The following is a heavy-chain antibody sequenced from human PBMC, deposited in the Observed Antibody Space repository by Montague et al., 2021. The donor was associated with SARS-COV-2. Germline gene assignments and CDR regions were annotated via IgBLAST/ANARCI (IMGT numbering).Heavy chain of an antibody. J-gene: IGHJ6*02. CDR3: ARTPIAPSGISPHFCYGIDV. CDR2: XXWDDDK. D-gene: IGHD6-13*01. V-gene: IGHV2-70*01. CDR1: GFSLSTSGMC. Sequence: PALVKPTQTLTLTCTFSGFSLSTSGMCVSWIRQPPGKALEWLALXXWDDDKHYSTSLKTRLTISKDTSKNQVVLTMTNMDPVDTGTYYCARTPIAPSGISPHFCYGIDVWGQGTPVTVSS.